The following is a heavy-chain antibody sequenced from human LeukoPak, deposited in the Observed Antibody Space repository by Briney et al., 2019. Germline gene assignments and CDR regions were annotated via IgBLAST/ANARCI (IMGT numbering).Heavy chain of an antibody. D-gene: IGHD7-27*01. CDR2: ISGSSGRT. CDR3: AKGDWGFPFDY. CDR1: GFTFSIYA. Sequence: PGGSLRLSCAASGFTFSIYAMRWLRQAPGKGLEWVSTISGSSGRTYYADSVKGRFTISRDNSKNTLYLQMNNLRADYTAVYYCAKGDWGFPFDYWGQGTLVTVSS. V-gene: IGHV3-23*01. J-gene: IGHJ4*02.